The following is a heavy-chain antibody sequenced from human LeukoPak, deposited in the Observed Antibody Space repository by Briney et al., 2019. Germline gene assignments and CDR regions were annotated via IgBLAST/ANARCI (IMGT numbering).Heavy chain of an antibody. CDR2: IDPRSGAT. D-gene: IGHD3-16*01. Sequence: ASVKVSCKASGYTFTAYYIHWVRRAPGQGLEWMGWIDPRSGATKCTQKFQGRVTMTRDTSITTVYLELNGLTFDDTAVYYCATDNYGTLDCWGQGTLVTVSS. J-gene: IGHJ4*02. CDR1: GYTFTAYY. CDR3: ATDNYGTLDC. V-gene: IGHV1-2*02.